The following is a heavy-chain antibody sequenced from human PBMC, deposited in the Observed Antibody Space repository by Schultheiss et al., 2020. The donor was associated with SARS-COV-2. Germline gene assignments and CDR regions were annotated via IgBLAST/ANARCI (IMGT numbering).Heavy chain of an antibody. Sequence: GESLKISCKGSGYSFTSYWIGWVRQMPGKGLEWMGIIYPGDSDTRYSPSFQGQVTISADKSISTAYLQWSSLKASDTAMYYCARPARVSSGYYKRYYYYNMDVWGKGAAVTVS. CDR2: IYPGDSDT. V-gene: IGHV5-51*01. J-gene: IGHJ6*03. CDR3: ARPARVSSGYYKRYYYYNMDV. CDR1: GYSFTSYW. D-gene: IGHD3-22*01.